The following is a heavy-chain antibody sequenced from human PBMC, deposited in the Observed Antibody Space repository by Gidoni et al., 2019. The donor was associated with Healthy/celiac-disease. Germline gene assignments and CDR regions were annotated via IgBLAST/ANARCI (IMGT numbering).Heavy chain of an antibody. D-gene: IGHD4-17*01. CDR3: ARGNYGDYLDY. J-gene: IGHJ4*02. CDR2: ISYDGPNK. CDR1: GGTFSSYA. V-gene: IGHV3-30*04. Sequence: QVHLLESVGGVVQPGRSLTLSCAASGGTFSSYALHEVRQAPGKGLEWVAVISYDGPNKYYADSVKGRFTISRDNSKNPLSLQMTSLRAEDTAVYYCARGNYGDYLDYWGQGTLVTVSS.